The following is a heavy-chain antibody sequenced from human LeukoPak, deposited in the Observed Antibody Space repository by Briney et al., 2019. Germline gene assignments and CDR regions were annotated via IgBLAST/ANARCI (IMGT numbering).Heavy chain of an antibody. Sequence: GGSLRLSCAASGFTFSSFSLSWVRQAAGKGPEWVSGMSGSGDKIHYADSVKGRFTISRDNSKNTLYLQMNSLRAEDTAVYYCAKANWVSNADAVFWGQGALVTVSS. J-gene: IGHJ4*02. D-gene: IGHD7-27*01. CDR2: MSGSGDKI. CDR1: GFTFSSFS. CDR3: AKANWVSNADAVF. V-gene: IGHV3-23*01.